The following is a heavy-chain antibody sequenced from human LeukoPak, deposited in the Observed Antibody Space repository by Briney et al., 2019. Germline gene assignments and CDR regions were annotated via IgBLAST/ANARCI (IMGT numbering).Heavy chain of an antibody. CDR1: GYRFTSDW. CDR3: ARLSGRVVCSAGSCYIDS. CDR2: IYPGDSDT. D-gene: IGHD2-15*01. J-gene: IGHJ4*02. Sequence: PRESLKISCKGSGYRFTSDWIGWVRQMPGKGLEWMGIIYPGDSDTRYSPSFQGQVTISADKSVNTAYLQWSSLKASDTAMYYCARLSGRVVCSAGSCYIDSWGQGTLVTVSS. V-gene: IGHV5-51*01.